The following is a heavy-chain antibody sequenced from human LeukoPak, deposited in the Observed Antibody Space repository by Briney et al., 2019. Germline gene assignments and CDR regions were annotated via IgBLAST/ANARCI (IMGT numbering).Heavy chain of an antibody. CDR1: GFTFSSYA. CDR2: ISYDGSNK. D-gene: IGHD1-1*01. CDR3: AKVSDWNDNFDY. J-gene: IGHJ4*02. V-gene: IGHV3-30*04. Sequence: GGSLRLSCAASGFTFSSYAMHWVRQAPGKGLEWVALISYDGSNKYFADSVKGRFTISRDNSKNTLYLQMNSLRAEDTAVYYCAKVSDWNDNFDYWGQGTLVTVSS.